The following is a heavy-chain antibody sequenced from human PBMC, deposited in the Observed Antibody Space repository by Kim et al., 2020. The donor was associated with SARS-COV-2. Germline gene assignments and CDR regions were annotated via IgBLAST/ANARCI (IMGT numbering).Heavy chain of an antibody. Sequence: SETLSLTCTVSGYSISSGYYWGWIRQPPGKGLEWIGSIYHSGSTYYNPSLKSRVTISVDTSKNQFSLKLSSVTAADTAVYYCARNYGDYLGYYYYGMDV. J-gene: IGHJ6*01. CDR2: IYHSGST. CDR1: GYSISSGYY. CDR3: ARNYGDYLGYYYYGMDV. D-gene: IGHD4-17*01. V-gene: IGHV4-38-2*02.